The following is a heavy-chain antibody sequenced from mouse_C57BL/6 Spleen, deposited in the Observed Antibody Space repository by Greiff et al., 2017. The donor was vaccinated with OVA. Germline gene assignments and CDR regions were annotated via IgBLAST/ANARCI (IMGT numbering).Heavy chain of an antibody. CDR1: GFTFSDYG. V-gene: IGHV5-17*01. CDR2: ISSGSSTI. D-gene: IGHD1-1*01. CDR3: ARGRITTVVAPAY. Sequence: EVKVVESGGGLVKPGGSLKLSCAASGFTFSDYGMHWVRQAPEKGLEWVAYISSGSSTIYYADTVKGRFTISRANAKNTLFLQMTSLRSEDTAMYYCARGRITTVVAPAYWGQGTLVTVSA. J-gene: IGHJ3*01.